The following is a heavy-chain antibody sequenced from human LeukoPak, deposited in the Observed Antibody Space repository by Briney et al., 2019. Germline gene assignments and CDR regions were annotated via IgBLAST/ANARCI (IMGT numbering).Heavy chain of an antibody. Sequence: SLRLSCAPSGFTFDVYAMHGVRHSPGEGLECVSGISWNSGSIGYADSVKGRFTISRDNAKNSLYLQMNSLRAEDTALYYCAKDDDYGDYVKAFDIWGQGTMVTVSS. CDR3: AKDDDYGDYVKAFDI. CDR1: GFTFDVYA. J-gene: IGHJ3*02. V-gene: IGHV3-9*01. D-gene: IGHD4-17*01. CDR2: ISWNSGSI.